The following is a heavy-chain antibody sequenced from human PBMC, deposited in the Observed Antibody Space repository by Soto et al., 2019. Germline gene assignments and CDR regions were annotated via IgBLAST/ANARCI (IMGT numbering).Heavy chain of an antibody. CDR2: IYYSGST. CDR3: ARRAGYSRASGRFDP. J-gene: IGHJ5*02. CDR1: GGSISSSSYY. V-gene: IGHV4-39*01. D-gene: IGHD6-13*01. Sequence: QLQLQESGPGLVKPSETLSLTCTVSGGSISSSSYYWGWIRQPPGKGLEWIGSIYYSGSTYYNPSLKSRVTISVDTSKNQFSLKQSSVTAADTAVYYCARRAGYSRASGRFDPWGQGTLVTVSS.